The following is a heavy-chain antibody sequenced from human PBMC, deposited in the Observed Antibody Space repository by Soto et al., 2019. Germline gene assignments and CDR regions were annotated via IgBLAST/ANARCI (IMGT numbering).Heavy chain of an antibody. V-gene: IGHV1-8*01. J-gene: IGHJ6*02. Sequence: QVQLVQSGAEVKKPGASVKVSCKASGYTFTSYDINWVRQATGQGLEWMGWMNPNSGNTGYAQKFQGRVTMPRNTAISTTYTEQTSPRSEDRGVYYCARRPDGYYSYGMDVWGQGTTLTVPS. CDR3: ARRPDGYYSYGMDV. CDR2: MNPNSGNT. CDR1: GYTFTSYD.